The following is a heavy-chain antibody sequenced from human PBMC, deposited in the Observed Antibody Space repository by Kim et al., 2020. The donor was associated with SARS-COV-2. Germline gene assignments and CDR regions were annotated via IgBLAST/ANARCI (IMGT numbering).Heavy chain of an antibody. J-gene: IGHJ6*02. Sequence: SETLSLTCIVSGGSVSSGSYYWSWIRQPPGKGLEWIGYIYNSGSTNYNPSVKSRVTISVDTSKNQFSLNLTSATAADTAVYYCARGDSSIWYALDVWGQGXXVTVSS. CDR3: ARGDSSIWYALDV. CDR2: IYNSGST. V-gene: IGHV4-61*01. CDR1: GGSVSSGSYY. D-gene: IGHD6-13*01.